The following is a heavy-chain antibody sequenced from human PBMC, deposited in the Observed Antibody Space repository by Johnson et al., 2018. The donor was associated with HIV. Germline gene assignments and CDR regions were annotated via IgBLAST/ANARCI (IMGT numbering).Heavy chain of an antibody. Sequence: QVQLVESGGVAVQPGGSLRLSCTASGFTFDDYALHWGRQAPGKGLEWVSVIYSGGSTYYADSVKGRFTISRDNSKNTLFLQMNSRRVEDTAEYYCVKDRGRPGTPAGLDIWGQGTVVTVSS. CDR2: IYSGGST. CDR3: VKDRGRPGTPAGLDI. J-gene: IGHJ3*02. CDR1: GFTFDDYA. D-gene: IGHD3-16*01. V-gene: IGHV3-NL1*01.